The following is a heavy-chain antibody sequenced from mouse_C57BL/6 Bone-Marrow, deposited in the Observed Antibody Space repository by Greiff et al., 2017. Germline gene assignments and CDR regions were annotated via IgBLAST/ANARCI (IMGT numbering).Heavy chain of an antibody. V-gene: IGHV5-6*01. J-gene: IGHJ3*01. CDR2: ISSGGSYT. Sequence: EVKVVESGGDLVKPGGSLKLSCAASGFTFSSYGMSWVRQTPDKRLEWVATISSGGSYTYYPDSVKGRFTISRDNAKNTLYLQMSSLKSEDTAMYYCAREDYYGSMFAYWGQGTLVTVSA. CDR3: AREDYYGSMFAY. D-gene: IGHD1-1*01. CDR1: GFTFSSYG.